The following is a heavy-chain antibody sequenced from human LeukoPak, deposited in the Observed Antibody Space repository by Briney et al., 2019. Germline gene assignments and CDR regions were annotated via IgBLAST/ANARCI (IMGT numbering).Heavy chain of an antibody. V-gene: IGHV4-59*01. CDR3: ARDATGSGWSFFDY. CDR2: IYYSGST. CDR1: GGSISSYY. D-gene: IGHD6-19*01. Sequence: SETLSLTCTVSGGSISSYYWSWIRQPPGKGLEWIGYIYYSGSTNYNPSLKSRVTISVDTSKNQFSLKLSSVTAADTAVYYCARDATGSGWSFFDYWGQGTLVTVSS. J-gene: IGHJ4*02.